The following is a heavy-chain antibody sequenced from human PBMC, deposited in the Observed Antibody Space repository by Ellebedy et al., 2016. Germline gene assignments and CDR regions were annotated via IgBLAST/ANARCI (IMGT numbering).Heavy chain of an antibody. J-gene: IGHJ4*02. V-gene: IGHV3-49*03. Sequence: GGSLRLXXTASGFTFGDYAMSWFRQAPGKGLEWVGFIRSKAYGGTTEYAASVKGRFTISRDDSKNTLYLQMNSLKTEDTAVYYCTTDQVGAAAGTGGAPPLIDYWGQGTLVTVSS. D-gene: IGHD6-13*01. CDR3: TTDQVGAAAGTGGAPPLIDY. CDR1: GFTFGDYA. CDR2: IRSKAYGGTT.